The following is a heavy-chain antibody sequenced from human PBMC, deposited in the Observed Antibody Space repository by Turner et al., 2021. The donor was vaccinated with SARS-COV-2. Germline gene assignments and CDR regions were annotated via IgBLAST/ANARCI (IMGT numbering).Heavy chain of an antibody. Sequence: EVTLVDSGGAWVKPGGSRRLSGAASDFTLRGYGLNWVRQAPGKGLEWVATISKDGSYKYYADSVKGRFTISRDNAKNSLYLQMNSLRAEDTAVYYCARYRAFYDFWSGYYTCREPPYFDCWGQGTLVTVSS. CDR2: ISKDGSYK. J-gene: IGHJ4*02. V-gene: IGHV3-7*01. D-gene: IGHD3-3*01. CDR3: ARYRAFYDFWSGYYTCREPPYFDC. CDR1: DFTLRGYG.